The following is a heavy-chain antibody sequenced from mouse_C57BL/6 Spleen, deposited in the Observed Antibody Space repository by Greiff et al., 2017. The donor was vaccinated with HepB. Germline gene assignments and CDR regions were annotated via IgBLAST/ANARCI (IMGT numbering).Heavy chain of an antibody. Sequence: VQRVESGPELVKPGASVKISCKASGYAFSSSWMNWVKQRPGKGLEWIGRIYPGDGDTNYNGKFKGKATLTADKSSSTAYMQLSSLTSEDSAVYFCARERKGYAMDYWGQGTSVTVSS. CDR1: GYAFSSSW. CDR3: ARERKGYAMDY. J-gene: IGHJ4*01. V-gene: IGHV1-82*01. CDR2: IYPGDGDT.